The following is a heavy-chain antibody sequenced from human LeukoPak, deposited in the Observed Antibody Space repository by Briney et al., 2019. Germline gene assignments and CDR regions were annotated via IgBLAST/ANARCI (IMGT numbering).Heavy chain of an antibody. CDR2: INPRDSDT. V-gene: IGHV5-51*01. J-gene: IGHJ4*02. Sequence: GESLKISCKGSGYSFTDYWIGWVRQMPGKGLEWMGIINPRDSDTRYSPSFQGQVTISADKSISTAYLQWSSLKASDTAMYYCARWGGYCSGGNCYPLYYFGYWGQGTLVTVSS. CDR1: GYSFTDYW. CDR3: ARWGGYCSGGNCYPLYYFGY. D-gene: IGHD2-15*01.